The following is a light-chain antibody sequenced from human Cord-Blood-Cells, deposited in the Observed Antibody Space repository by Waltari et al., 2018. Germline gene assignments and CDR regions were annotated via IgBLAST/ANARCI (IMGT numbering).Light chain of an antibody. CDR1: SSDVGSYNL. CDR2: EVS. CDR3: CSYAGSSTYV. Sequence: QSALTQPASVSGSPGQSITISCTGTSSDVGSYNLVSWYQQHPGKAPKLMIYEVSKRPSGVSHRFSGSKSGNTASRTISGLQAEDEADYYCCSYAGSSTYVFGTGTKVTVL. V-gene: IGLV2-23*02. J-gene: IGLJ1*01.